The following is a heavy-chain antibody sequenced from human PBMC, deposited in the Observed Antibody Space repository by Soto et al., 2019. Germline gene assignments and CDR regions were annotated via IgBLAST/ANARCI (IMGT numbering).Heavy chain of an antibody. CDR1: GYSISSGSY. Sequence: SETLSLTCTVSGYSISSGSYWGWIRQPPGKGPEWIASIYHGGTTFYNPSLKSRVTVSVDKSNNQFSLKLRSVTAADTAVYYCAKVYVMVVAGSTFDYWGHGTLVTVFS. CDR3: AKVYVMVVAGSTFDY. CDR2: IYHGGTT. V-gene: IGHV4-38-2*02. D-gene: IGHD6-19*01. J-gene: IGHJ4*01.